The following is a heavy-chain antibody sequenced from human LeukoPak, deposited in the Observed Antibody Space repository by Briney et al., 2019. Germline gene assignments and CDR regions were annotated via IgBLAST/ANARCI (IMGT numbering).Heavy chain of an antibody. CDR3: TRAHSSGGGYYYYGMDV. V-gene: IGHV3-49*04. D-gene: IGHD6-19*01. J-gene: IGHJ6*02. CDR2: SRSKAYGGTT. Sequence: GGSLRLSCTGSGFTFGDYAVSWVRQAPGQGLEWVSFSRSKAYGGTTEYAASVKGRFTISRDDSKSIASLQMNSLKTEDTAVYYCTRAHSSGGGYYYYGMDVWGQGTTVTVSS. CDR1: GFTFGDYA.